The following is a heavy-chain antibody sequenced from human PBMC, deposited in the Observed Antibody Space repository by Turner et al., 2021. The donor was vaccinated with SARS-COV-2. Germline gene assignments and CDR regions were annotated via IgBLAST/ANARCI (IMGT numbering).Heavy chain of an antibody. CDR1: GCTVSSNY. Sequence: EVQLVETGGGFIQPGGSLRLSCAASGCTVSSNYMSWFRQAPGKGLGWVSLIYGGGTPYYADSVKGRFTVSRDNSKNTLYLQMNSLRAEDTAVYYCARDDPLGGMDVWGQGTTVTVSS. V-gene: IGHV3-53*02. CDR2: IYGGGTP. J-gene: IGHJ6*02. CDR3: ARDDPLGGMDV.